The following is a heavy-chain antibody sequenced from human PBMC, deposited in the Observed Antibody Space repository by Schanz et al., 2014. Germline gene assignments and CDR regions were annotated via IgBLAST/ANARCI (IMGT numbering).Heavy chain of an antibody. V-gene: IGHV4-39*01. Sequence: QLHLQESGPGLAKPSETLSLICSVSGGSISTSSRYWGWIRQSPGKGLEWLGCLYYTGKTHYNPSLKSQVPISLDPSKNQFSLNLTSVTAADTAVYYCVRHGNYEFWHGPTPQFENWGQGTLVTVS. CDR1: GGSISTSSRY. J-gene: IGHJ4*02. D-gene: IGHD3-3*01. CDR3: VRHGNYEFWHGPTPQFEN. CDR2: LYYTGKT.